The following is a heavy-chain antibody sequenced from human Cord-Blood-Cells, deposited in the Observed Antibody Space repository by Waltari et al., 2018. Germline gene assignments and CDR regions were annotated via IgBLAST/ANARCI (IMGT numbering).Heavy chain of an antibody. V-gene: IGHV3-33*01. CDR2: IWYEGSNK. CDR1: GFTFSSYG. CDR3: ARDKGKRSGTNWYFDL. J-gene: IGHJ2*01. Sequence: QVQLVESGGGVVQPGRSLRLSCAASGFTFSSYGMHSVPQAPGKGLEVVAVIWYEGSNKYNADSVKGRFTISRDNSKNTLYLQMVSLGAEETAVYYCARDKGKRSGTNWYFDLWGRGTLVTVSS. D-gene: IGHD1-26*01.